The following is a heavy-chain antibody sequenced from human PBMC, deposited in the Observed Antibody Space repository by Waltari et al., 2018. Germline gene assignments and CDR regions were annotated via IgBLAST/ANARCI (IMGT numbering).Heavy chain of an antibody. V-gene: IGHV1-69*12. CDR3: ARVGYCGGDCYPYYFDY. D-gene: IGHD2-21*01. CDR1: GGTFSSYA. CDR2: IIPIFGTA. Sequence: QVQLVQSGAEVKKPGSSVKVSCKAFGGTFSSYAISWVRQAPGQGLEWMGGIIPIFGTANYAQKFQGRVTITADESTSTAYMELSSLRSEDMAVYYCARVGYCGGDCYPYYFDYWGQGTLVTVSS. J-gene: IGHJ4*02.